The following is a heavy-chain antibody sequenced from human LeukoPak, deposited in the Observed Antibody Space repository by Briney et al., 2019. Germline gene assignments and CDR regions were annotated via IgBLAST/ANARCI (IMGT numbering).Heavy chain of an antibody. CDR2: INHSGST. D-gene: IGHD5-18*01. Sequence: PSETLSLTCAVYGGSFSGYYWSWIRQPPGKGLEWIGEINHSGSTNYNPSLKSRVTISVDTSKNQFSLKLSSVTAADTAVYYCATPSGYSSNWFDPWGQGTLVTVSS. J-gene: IGHJ5*02. V-gene: IGHV4-34*01. CDR3: ATPSGYSSNWFDP. CDR1: GGSFSGYY.